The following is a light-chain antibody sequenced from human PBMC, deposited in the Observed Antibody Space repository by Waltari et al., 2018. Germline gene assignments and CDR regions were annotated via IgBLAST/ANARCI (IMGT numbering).Light chain of an antibody. J-gene: IGLJ1*01. CDR1: SSNIGTNH. Sequence: QSVLTQPPSASGTPGQRVTISCSGSSSNIGTNHVNWYQQVPGTAPKLLIYANNQRPSGVPDRLSGSKSGTSASLAISGLQSDDEADYYCAAWDDSQNAYVFGPATKVTVL. CDR3: AAWDDSQNAYV. CDR2: ANN. V-gene: IGLV1-44*01.